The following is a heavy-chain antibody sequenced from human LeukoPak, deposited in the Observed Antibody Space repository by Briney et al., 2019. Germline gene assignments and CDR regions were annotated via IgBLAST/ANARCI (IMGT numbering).Heavy chain of an antibody. J-gene: IGHJ3*02. D-gene: IGHD6-13*01. Sequence: SETLSLTCTVSGGSISSSSYYWGWIRQPPGKGLEWIGSIYYSGSTNYNPSLKSRVTISVDKSKNQFSLKLSSVTAADTAVYYCARDSGIAAAPDAFDIWGQGTMVTVSS. V-gene: IGHV4-39*07. CDR1: GGSISSSSYY. CDR2: IYYSGST. CDR3: ARDSGIAAAPDAFDI.